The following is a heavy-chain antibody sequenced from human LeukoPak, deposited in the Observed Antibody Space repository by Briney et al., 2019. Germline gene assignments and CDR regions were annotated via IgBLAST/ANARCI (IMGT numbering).Heavy chain of an antibody. V-gene: IGHV3-48*02. D-gene: IGHD2-21*01. CDR1: GFTFSACH. Sequence: GGSLRLSCAASGFTFSACHINWVRQAPGKGLEWISYISTTGTTIHYADSVKGRFAISRDNAKSSLYLQMNSLRDEDTAVYYCARVWQDYSGVDYWGQGTLVTVSS. CDR2: ISTTGTTI. J-gene: IGHJ4*02. CDR3: ARVWQDYSGVDY.